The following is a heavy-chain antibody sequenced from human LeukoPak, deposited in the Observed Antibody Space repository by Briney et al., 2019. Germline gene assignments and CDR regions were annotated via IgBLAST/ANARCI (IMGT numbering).Heavy chain of an antibody. V-gene: IGHV3-23*01. CDR3: ARGTMVAAGIDY. D-gene: IGHD2-15*01. CDR2: IGATGGST. J-gene: IGHJ4*02. Sequence: GGSLRLSCAASGFTFSSYAMTWVRQAPGEGLEWVSTIGATGGSTYYADSVKGRFTISRDNSENTVYLQMNSLRAEDTAFYYCARGTMVAAGIDYWGQGPLVTVSS. CDR1: GFTFSSYA.